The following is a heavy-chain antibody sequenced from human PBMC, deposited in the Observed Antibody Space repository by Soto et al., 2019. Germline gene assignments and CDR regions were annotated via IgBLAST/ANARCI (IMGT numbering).Heavy chain of an antibody. J-gene: IGHJ4*02. Sequence: PSETLSLTCTVAGGSISRITNYWGWVRQPPGKGLESIGTIYYSGSTYYNPSLQSRVTISLDTSKNQFSLKLSPVTAADTAVFYCANWNDRKWGQGTLVTVSS. CDR3: ANWNDRK. V-gene: IGHV4-39*01. CDR2: IYYSGST. CDR1: GGSISRITNY. D-gene: IGHD1-1*01.